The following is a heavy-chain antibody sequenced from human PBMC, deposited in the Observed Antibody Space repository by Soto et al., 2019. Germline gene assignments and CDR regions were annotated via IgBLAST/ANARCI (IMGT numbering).Heavy chain of an antibody. CDR1: GGSFSGYY. J-gene: IGHJ6*02. D-gene: IGHD3-22*01. CDR2: INHSGST. Sequence: QVQLQQWGAGLLKPSETLSLTCAVYGGSFSGYYWSWIRQPPGKGLEWIGEINHSGSTNYNPSLKRRVTISVDTYKNQCSLKLSSVTAADTAVYYCARVPHYDSSGYYSRGKRYGMDVWGQGTTVTVSS. V-gene: IGHV4-34*01. CDR3: ARVPHYDSSGYYSRGKRYGMDV.